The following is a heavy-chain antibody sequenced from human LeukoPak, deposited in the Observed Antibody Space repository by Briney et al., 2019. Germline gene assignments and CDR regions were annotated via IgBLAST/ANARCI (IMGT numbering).Heavy chain of an antibody. J-gene: IGHJ4*02. CDR2: ISYDGSNK. D-gene: IGHD3-10*01. CDR1: GFTFSSYA. V-gene: IGHV3-30-3*01. Sequence: GPLRLSCAASGFTFSSYAMHWVRQAPGKGLEWVAVISYDGSNKYYADSVKGRFTISRDNSKNTLYLQMNSLRAEDTAVYYCAHVRGFDYWGQGTLVTVSS. CDR3: AHVRGFDY.